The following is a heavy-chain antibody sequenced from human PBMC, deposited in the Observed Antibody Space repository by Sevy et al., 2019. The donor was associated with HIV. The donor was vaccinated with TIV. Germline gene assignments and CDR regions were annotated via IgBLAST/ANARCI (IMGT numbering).Heavy chain of an antibody. V-gene: IGHV4-4*02. CDR1: GGSIRSVNW. CDR2: IYHSGSS. Sequence: SETLSLTYTVSGGSIRSVNWWHWVRLPPGKGLEWIGEIYHSGSSNYNPSPKSRVTISVDNSKNQFSLKLSSVTAADTAVYYCARGGETPRGFDPWGQGTLVTVSS. D-gene: IGHD3-16*01. CDR3: ARGGETPRGFDP. J-gene: IGHJ5*02.